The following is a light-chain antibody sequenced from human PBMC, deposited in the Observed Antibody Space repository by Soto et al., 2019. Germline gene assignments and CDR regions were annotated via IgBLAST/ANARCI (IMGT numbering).Light chain of an antibody. CDR2: DAS. J-gene: IGKJ1*01. V-gene: IGKV3D-15*01. Sequence: EMVMTQSPATLSVSPGERATLSCRASQSVSSNLAWYQQKPGQAPRLLIYDASNRATGIPARFSGSGSGTEFTLTISNLQTEDFAVYYCQQYNKWPRTFGQGTKVDIK. CDR3: QQYNKWPRT. CDR1: QSVSSN.